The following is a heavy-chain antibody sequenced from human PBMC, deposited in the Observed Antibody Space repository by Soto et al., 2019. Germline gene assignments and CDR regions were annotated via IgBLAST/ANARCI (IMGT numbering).Heavy chain of an antibody. Sequence: QIQLVQSGAEVKKPGASVKVSCKASGYTFSSYHITWVRQAPGQGLEWMGWISAYNGNTNYAQNLQGRVTMTTGPSTSTAYRELRSLSSDDTAVYYCARDLPPVDYWCQGTLVTVSS. CDR3: ARDLPPVDY. J-gene: IGHJ4*02. CDR2: ISAYNGNT. CDR1: GYTFSSYH. V-gene: IGHV1-18*01.